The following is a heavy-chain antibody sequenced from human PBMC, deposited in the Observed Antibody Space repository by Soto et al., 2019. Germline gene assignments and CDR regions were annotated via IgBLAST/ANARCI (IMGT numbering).Heavy chain of an antibody. CDR2: IDPTDSYT. Sequence: PGESLKISCKASGYSFTRKWISWVRQMPGKGLEWMGRIDPTDSYTNYSPSFQGHVTISVDKSSSTAYVQWSSLNASDTPMCYCATTPPPSGSSCIAFFDPWGQGTLVTVSS. D-gene: IGHD1-26*01. J-gene: IGHJ5*02. CDR1: GYSFTRKW. CDR3: ATTPPPSGSSCIAFFDP. V-gene: IGHV5-10-1*01.